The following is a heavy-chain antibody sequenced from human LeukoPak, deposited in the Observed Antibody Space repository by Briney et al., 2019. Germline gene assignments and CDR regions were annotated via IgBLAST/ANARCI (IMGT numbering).Heavy chain of an antibody. CDR1: GGSISSSSYY. Sequence: SETLSLTCTVSGGSISSSSYYWGWIRQPPGKGLEWIGSIYYSGSTYYNPSLKSRVTISVDTSKNQFSLKLSSVTAADTAVYYCARQAIQRITMVPEPNWFDPWGQGTLVTVSS. CDR2: IYYSGST. V-gene: IGHV4-39*01. CDR3: ARQAIQRITMVPEPNWFDP. J-gene: IGHJ5*02. D-gene: IGHD3-10*01.